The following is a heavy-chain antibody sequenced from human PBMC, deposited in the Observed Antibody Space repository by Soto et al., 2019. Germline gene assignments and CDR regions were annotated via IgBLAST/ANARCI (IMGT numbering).Heavy chain of an antibody. V-gene: IGHV3-48*03. D-gene: IGHD3-22*01. CDR1: GFTFSSYE. CDR3: ARTGYYPDY. CDR2: ISSSGSTI. Sequence: GGSLRISCAASGFTFSSYEMNWVRQAPGKGLEWVSYISSSGSTIYYADSVKGRFTISRDNAKNSLYLQMNSLRAEDTAVYYRARTGYYPDYWGQGTLVTVSS. J-gene: IGHJ4*02.